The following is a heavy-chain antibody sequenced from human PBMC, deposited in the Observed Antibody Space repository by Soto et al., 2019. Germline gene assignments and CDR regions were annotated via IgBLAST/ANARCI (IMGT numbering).Heavy chain of an antibody. Sequence: QVQLVQSGAEEKKPGASVKVSCKASGYTFTSYAMHWVRQAPGQRLEWMGWINAGNGNTKYSQKFQGRVTITRDTSANTAYMELSSLRSEDTAVYYCATSYSGHDYHYYYGMDVWGQGTTVTVSS. CDR1: GYTFTSYA. V-gene: IGHV1-3*05. CDR2: INAGNGNT. D-gene: IGHD5-12*01. CDR3: ATSYSGHDYHYYYGMDV. J-gene: IGHJ6*02.